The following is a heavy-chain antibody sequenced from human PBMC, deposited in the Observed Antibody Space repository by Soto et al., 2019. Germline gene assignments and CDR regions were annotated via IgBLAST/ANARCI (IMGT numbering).Heavy chain of an antibody. Sequence: SETLSLTCTVSGGSISSYYWSWIRQPPGKGLEWIGYIYYSGSTNYNPSLKSRVTISVDTSKNQFSLKLSSVTAADTAAYYCAREGITMVRGPPGHVYYYGMDVWGQGTTVT. CDR3: AREGITMVRGPPGHVYYYGMDV. J-gene: IGHJ6*02. V-gene: IGHV4-59*01. D-gene: IGHD3-10*01. CDR1: GGSISSYY. CDR2: IYYSGST.